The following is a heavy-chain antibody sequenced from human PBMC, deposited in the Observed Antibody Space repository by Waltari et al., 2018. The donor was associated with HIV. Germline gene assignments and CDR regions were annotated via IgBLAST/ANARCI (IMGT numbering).Heavy chain of an antibody. CDR2: VNRGGIST. Sequence: EVQLVESGGGLVQPGGSVKLSCEASGFTLSSNWMPWVRQGPGKGLVCVSRVNRGGISTSYAYTGKGRFTMSIDSSKNTVYLQMNNVRAEDTALYYCVREGLLTLPDAFDIWGQGTMVTVSS. CDR3: VREGLLTLPDAFDI. J-gene: IGHJ3*02. D-gene: IGHD2-21*02. V-gene: IGHV3-74*01. CDR1: GFTLSSNW.